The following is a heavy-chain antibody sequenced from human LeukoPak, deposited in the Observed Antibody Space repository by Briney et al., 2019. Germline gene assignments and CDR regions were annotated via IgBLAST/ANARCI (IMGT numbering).Heavy chain of an antibody. CDR2: INPNSGGT. CDR3: ARDRIAARREVTAISF. CDR1: GYTFTGDY. Sequence: ASVNVSCKPSGYTFTGDYMHWVRQAPGQGGEWMGWINPNSGGTNYAQKFQGRVTMTRDTSISTAYMELSRLRSDDTAVYCCARDRIAARREVTAISFWGQGTLVSVSS. J-gene: IGHJ4*02. D-gene: IGHD6-6*01. V-gene: IGHV1-2*02.